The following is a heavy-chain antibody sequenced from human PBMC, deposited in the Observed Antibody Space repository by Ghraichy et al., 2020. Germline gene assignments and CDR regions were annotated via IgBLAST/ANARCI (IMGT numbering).Heavy chain of an antibody. CDR1: GGSSSGYY. D-gene: IGHD2-2*01. V-gene: IGHV4-34*01. J-gene: IGHJ6*02. CDR3: ARGRYCSRTSCFYGMDV. Sequence: SQTHSLTCAVYGGSSSGYYWSMSRQPPGKGLGWIGEINHSGKTNYNPTLKSRVTISVATYTKQISRKLGSVTAEYTAVYYCARGRYCSRTSCFYGMDVWGQGTPVTVSS. CDR2: INHSGKT.